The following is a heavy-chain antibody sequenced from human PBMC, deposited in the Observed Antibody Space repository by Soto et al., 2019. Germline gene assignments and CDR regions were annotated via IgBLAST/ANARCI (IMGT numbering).Heavy chain of an antibody. D-gene: IGHD6-13*01. J-gene: IGHJ4*02. V-gene: IGHV4-34*01. Sequence: QVQLQQWGAGLLKPSETLSLSCAVYGGSFGDYYWGWIRQTPGKGLEWIAEINHAGGTSYNPSLKGRVRISVDASKKHFSLNLTSVTAADTAVYYCARVNWSTGWYGSFDYWGQGTLVTVSS. CDR2: INHAGGT. CDR3: ARVNWSTGWYGSFDY. CDR1: GGSFGDYY.